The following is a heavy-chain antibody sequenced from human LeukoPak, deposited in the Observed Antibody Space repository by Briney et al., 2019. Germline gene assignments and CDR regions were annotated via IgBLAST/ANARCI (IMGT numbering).Heavy chain of an antibody. CDR3: ARLGSGSYYTANDY. CDR1: GYTFTSYW. CDR2: IYPGDSDT. V-gene: IGHV5-51*01. J-gene: IGHJ4*02. Sequence: ASVKVSCKASGYTFTSYWIGWVRQMPGKGLEWMGIIYPGDSDTRYSPSFQGQVTISADKSISTAYLQWSSLKASDTAMYYCARLGSGSYYTANDYWGQGTLVTVSS. D-gene: IGHD1-26*01.